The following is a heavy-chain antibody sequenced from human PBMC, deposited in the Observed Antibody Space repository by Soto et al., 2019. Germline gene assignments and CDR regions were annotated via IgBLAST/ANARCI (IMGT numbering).Heavy chain of an antibody. Sequence: GSGPTLVNPTQTLTLTCTVSGFSLSASGEGVGWIRQPPGKALEWLAHIYWSGDEHYRPSLKCRLSIMKAASKNQVVLTMTNMDPVDTATYYCARGIATRPVFAFDVWGQGTMVTVSS. CDR2: IYWSGDE. V-gene: IGHV2-5*01. J-gene: IGHJ3*01. CDR1: GFSLSASGEG. D-gene: IGHD6-6*01. CDR3: ARGIATRPVFAFDV.